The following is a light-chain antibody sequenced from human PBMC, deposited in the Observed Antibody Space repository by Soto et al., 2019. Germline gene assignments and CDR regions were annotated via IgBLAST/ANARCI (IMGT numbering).Light chain of an antibody. V-gene: IGLV1-44*01. CDR3: AAWDDSLNGFV. CDR1: DSNNESNS. J-gene: IGLJ1*01. CDR2: NNN. Sequence: QSVLTQPPSASGTPGQRVTISCSGSDSNNESNSVNWYQQLPGTAPKLLIHNNNKWPSGVPDRFSGSKSGTSGFLAISWLQFEDEADYFCAAWDDSLNGFVFGGGTKVTVL.